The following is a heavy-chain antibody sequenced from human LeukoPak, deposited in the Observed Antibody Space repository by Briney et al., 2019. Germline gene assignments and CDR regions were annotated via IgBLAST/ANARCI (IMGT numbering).Heavy chain of an antibody. CDR3: ARVGGGSYYGNYWYFDL. V-gene: IGHV4-39*07. CDR2: IYYSGST. J-gene: IGHJ2*01. CDR1: GFTFSSYW. D-gene: IGHD1-26*01. Sequence: GSLRLSCAASGFTFSSYWMSWVRQPPGKGLEWIGSIYYSGSTYYNPSLKSRVTISVDTSKNQFSLKLSSVTAADTAVYYCARVGGGSYYGNYWYFDLWGRGTLVTVSS.